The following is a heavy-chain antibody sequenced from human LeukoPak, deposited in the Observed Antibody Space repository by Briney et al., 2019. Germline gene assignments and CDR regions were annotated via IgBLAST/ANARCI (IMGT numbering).Heavy chain of an antibody. CDR2: IRFDGSNK. D-gene: IGHD3-10*01. CDR1: GFTFSNYG. Sequence: QPGGSLRLSCAASGFTFSNYGMHWVRQAPGKGLEWVAFIRFDGSNKYYADSVKGRFTISRDNSKNTLYLQMNSLRAEDTAVYYCAKDGYLQDYYGSGSTTSYYYYMDVWGKGTTVTISS. J-gene: IGHJ6*03. V-gene: IGHV3-30*02. CDR3: AKDGYLQDYYGSGSTTSYYYYMDV.